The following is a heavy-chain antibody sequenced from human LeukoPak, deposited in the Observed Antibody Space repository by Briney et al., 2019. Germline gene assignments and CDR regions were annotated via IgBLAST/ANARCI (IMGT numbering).Heavy chain of an antibody. J-gene: IGHJ4*02. D-gene: IGHD2-21*02. CDR2: IYHSGST. CDR3: AREGLLVTAKESDY. CDR1: GGSISSSNW. Sequence: SGTLSLTCAVSGGSISSSNWWSWVRQPPGKGLEWIGEIYHSGSTNYNPSLKSRVTISVDTSKNQFSLKLSSVTAADTAVYYCAREGLLVTAKESDYWGQGTLVTVSS. V-gene: IGHV4-4*02.